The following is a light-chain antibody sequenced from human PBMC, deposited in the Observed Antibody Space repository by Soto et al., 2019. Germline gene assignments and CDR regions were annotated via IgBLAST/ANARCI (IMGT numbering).Light chain of an antibody. CDR1: QSLLHSNGYNY. Sequence: DIVMTQSPLSLPVTPGEPASISCRSGQSLLHSNGYNYLDWYLQKPGQSPQLLIYLGSNRASGVXDXXSGSGSGTDFTLKISRVEAEDVGVYYCMQALQTPKTFGGGTKVEIK. CDR2: LGS. V-gene: IGKV2-28*01. CDR3: MQALQTPKT. J-gene: IGKJ4*01.